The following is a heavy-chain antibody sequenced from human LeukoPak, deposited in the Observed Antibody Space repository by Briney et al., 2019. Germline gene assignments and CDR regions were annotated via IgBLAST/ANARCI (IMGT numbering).Heavy chain of an antibody. CDR2: NSDDGVYT. Sequence: GGSLRLSCAASGFTFSSYAMSWVRQAPGKGLEWVSINSDDGVYTYYAESVEGRFTISRDNSKNTLYLQMNSPRAEDTAVYYCAKGTPRDGYNSGYFDYWGQGTLVTVSS. CDR1: GFTFSSYA. V-gene: IGHV3-23*01. D-gene: IGHD5-24*01. J-gene: IGHJ4*02. CDR3: AKGTPRDGYNSGYFDY.